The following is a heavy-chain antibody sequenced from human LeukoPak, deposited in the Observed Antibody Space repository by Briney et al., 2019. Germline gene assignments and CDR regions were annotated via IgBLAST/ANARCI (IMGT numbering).Heavy chain of an antibody. CDR2: VKQDGSEE. CDR1: GFSFSSYW. V-gene: IGHV3-7*01. J-gene: IGHJ6*02. CDR3: ARERCSTTTCYRGYGMDV. Sequence: GGSLRLSCVASGFSFSSYWMSWVRQAPGKGLEWVANVKQDGSEEYYVDSVKGRFTISRDNAKNSLDLRMNSLRAEDTAVYYCARERCSTTTCYRGYGMDVWGQGTTVTVS. D-gene: IGHD2-2*02.